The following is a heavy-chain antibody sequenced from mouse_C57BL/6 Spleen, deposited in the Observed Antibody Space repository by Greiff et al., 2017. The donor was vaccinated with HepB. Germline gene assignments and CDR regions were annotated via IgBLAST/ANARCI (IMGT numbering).Heavy chain of an antibody. CDR2: IYPGDGDT. J-gene: IGHJ4*01. CDR3: ASSYSNYRDYYAMDY. CDR1: GYAFSSYW. D-gene: IGHD2-5*01. V-gene: IGHV1-80*01. Sequence: QVQLQQSGAELVKPGASVKISCKASGYAFSSYWMNWVKQRPGKGLGWIGQIYPGDGDTNYNGKFKGKATLTADKSSSTAYMQLSSLTSEDSAVYFCASSYSNYRDYYAMDYWGQGTSVTVSS.